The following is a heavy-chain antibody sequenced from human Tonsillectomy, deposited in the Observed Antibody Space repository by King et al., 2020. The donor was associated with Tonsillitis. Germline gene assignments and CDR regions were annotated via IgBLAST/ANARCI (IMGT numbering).Heavy chain of an antibody. V-gene: IGHV3-30*18. CDR3: AKGMHYGSGSRNLRVYGMDV. Sequence: HVQLVESGGGVVQPGRSVRLSCAASGFTFSRYGMHWVRQAPGKGLEWVAVMSYDGSKKYSADSVKGRFTISRDNSKNTLYLQMNSLRVEDTAVYYCAKGMHYGSGSRNLRVYGMDVWGQGTTVTVSS. J-gene: IGHJ6*02. D-gene: IGHD3-10*01. CDR1: GFTFSRYG. CDR2: MSYDGSKK.